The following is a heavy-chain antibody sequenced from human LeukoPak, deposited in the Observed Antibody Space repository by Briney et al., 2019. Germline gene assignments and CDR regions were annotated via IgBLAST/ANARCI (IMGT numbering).Heavy chain of an antibody. J-gene: IGHJ6*02. CDR2: IYTSGST. V-gene: IGHV4-4*07. Sequence: SETLSLTCTVSGGSISSYYWSWIRQPAGKELEWIGRIYTSGSTNYNPSLKSRVTMSVDTSKNQFSLKLSSVTAADTAVYYCARDITVTTRYYYYGMDVWGQGTTVTVSS. CDR3: ARDITVTTRYYYYGMDV. CDR1: GGSISSYY. D-gene: IGHD4-11*01.